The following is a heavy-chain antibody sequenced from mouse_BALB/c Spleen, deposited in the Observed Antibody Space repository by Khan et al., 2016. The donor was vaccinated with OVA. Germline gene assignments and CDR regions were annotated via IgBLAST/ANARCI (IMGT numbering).Heavy chain of an antibody. D-gene: IGHD1-1*02. CDR3: ARRAYYANWYFDV. J-gene: IGHJ1*01. V-gene: IGHV3-2*02. CDR1: GYSITSDYA. Sequence: VQLQQSGPGLVKPSQSLSLTCTVTGYSITSDYAWNWIRQFPEKKLEWMGYISYSGSTSYNPSLKSRISITRDTSKNQFFLQLNSVTTGDTATYYCARRAYYANWYFDVWGAGTTVTVSS. CDR2: ISYSGST.